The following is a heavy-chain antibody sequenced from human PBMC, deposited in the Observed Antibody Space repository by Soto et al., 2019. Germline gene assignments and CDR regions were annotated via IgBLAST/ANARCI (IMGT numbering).Heavy chain of an antibody. CDR3: ARDSVRTIFGVVVTYYYDMDV. J-gene: IGHJ6*02. D-gene: IGHD3-3*01. CDR1: GFTFSDYY. V-gene: IGHV3-11*06. Sequence: GGSLRLSCAASGFTFSDYYMSWIRQAPGKGLEWVSYISSSSSYTNYADSVKGRFTISRDNAKNSLYLQMNSLRAEDTAVYYCARDSVRTIFGVVVTYYYDMDVWGQGTTVTVSS. CDR2: ISSSSSYT.